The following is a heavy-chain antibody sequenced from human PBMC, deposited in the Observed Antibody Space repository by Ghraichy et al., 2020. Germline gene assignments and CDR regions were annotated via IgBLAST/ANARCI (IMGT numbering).Heavy chain of an antibody. Sequence: SETLSLTCTVSGGSFSSGSYYWSWIRQPAGKGLEWIGRINTSGSTNYNPSLKSRVTMSVDTSKNQFSLKLSSVTAADTAVYYCARTPYYPGASAFDSWGQGTLVTVSS. J-gene: IGHJ4*02. CDR2: INTSGST. V-gene: IGHV4-61*02. CDR3: ARTPYYPGASAFDS. D-gene: IGHD3-10*01. CDR1: GGSFSSGSYY.